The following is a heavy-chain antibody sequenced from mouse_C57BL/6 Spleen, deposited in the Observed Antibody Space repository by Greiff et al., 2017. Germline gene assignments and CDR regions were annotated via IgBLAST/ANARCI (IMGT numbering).Heavy chain of an antibody. V-gene: IGHV1-69*01. CDR2: IDPSDSYT. Sequence: QVQLQQPGAELVMPGASVKLSCKASGYTFTSYWMHWVKQRPGQGLEWIGEIDPSDSYTNYNQKFKGKSTLTVDNSSSTAYMQLSSLTSEDSAVYYCACDYPYWGQGTLVTVSA. CDR1: GYTFTSYW. CDR3: ACDYPY. J-gene: IGHJ3*01. D-gene: IGHD2-4*01.